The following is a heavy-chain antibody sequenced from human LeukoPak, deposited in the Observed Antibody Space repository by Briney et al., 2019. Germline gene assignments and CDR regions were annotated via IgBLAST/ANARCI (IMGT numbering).Heavy chain of an antibody. D-gene: IGHD2-2*01. V-gene: IGHV4-38-2*02. CDR3: ARDSPLSSTKDNWFDP. CDR1: GYSISSGYY. CDR2: IYHSGST. J-gene: IGHJ5*02. Sequence: SETLSLTCAVSGYSISSGYYWGWIRQPPGKGLEWIGSIYHSGSTFYNPSLKSRVTISVDTSKNQFPLKLSSVTAADTAVYYCARDSPLSSTKDNWFDPWGQGTLVTVSS.